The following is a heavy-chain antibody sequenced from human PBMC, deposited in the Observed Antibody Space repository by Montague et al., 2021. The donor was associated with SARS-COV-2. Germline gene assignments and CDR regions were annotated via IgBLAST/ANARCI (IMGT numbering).Heavy chain of an antibody. J-gene: IGHJ4*02. CDR2: IYHSGST. V-gene: IGHV4-4*02. CDR3: ARTGYSSGWHSFDY. CDR1: GGSISGINW. D-gene: IGHD6-19*01. Sequence: SETLSLTCVVSGGSISGINWWSWVRQPPGKGLEWIGEIYHSGSTNYNLSLKSRVIISVDKSKNQFSLKLSSVTAADTAVYYCARTGYSSGWHSFDYWGQGTLVTVSS.